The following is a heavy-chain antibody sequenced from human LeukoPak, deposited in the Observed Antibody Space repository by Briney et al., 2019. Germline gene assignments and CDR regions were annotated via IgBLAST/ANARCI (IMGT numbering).Heavy chain of an antibody. CDR2: IYYSGST. Sequence: SETLSLTCTVSGGSISSYYWSWLRQPPGKGLEWIGYIYYSGSTNYNPSLKSRVTISVDTSKNQFSLKLSSVTTADTAVYYCARGLYDSSGYYRDDAFDIWGQGTMVTVSS. CDR3: ARGLYDSSGYYRDDAFDI. J-gene: IGHJ3*02. V-gene: IGHV4-59*01. CDR1: GGSISSYY. D-gene: IGHD3-22*01.